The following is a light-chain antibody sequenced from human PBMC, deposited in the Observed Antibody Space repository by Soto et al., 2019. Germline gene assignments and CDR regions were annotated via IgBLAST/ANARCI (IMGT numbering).Light chain of an antibody. CDR2: GAS. CDR1: QTVSSSF. V-gene: IGKV3-20*01. Sequence: ELVVTQSPGTLSLSLGERATLSCRASQTVSSSFLAWYQQKPGQAPRLFIYGASSRATGIPDRFSGSGSGTDFTLTIGRLEPEDFAVYYCQQYGTLPITFGQGTRLEIK. J-gene: IGKJ5*01. CDR3: QQYGTLPIT.